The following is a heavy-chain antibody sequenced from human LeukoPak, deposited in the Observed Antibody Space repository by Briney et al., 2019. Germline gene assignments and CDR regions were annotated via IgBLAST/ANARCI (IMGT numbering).Heavy chain of an antibody. Sequence: SQTLSLTCAVSGDSVSSTSAAWNWFRQSPSRGLEWLGRTFYRSKWYNDYAVSLRGRITINPDTSKNQFSLQLNSVTPEDTAVYYCVKDSGYGLDAFDIWGQGTMVTVSS. V-gene: IGHV6-1*01. CDR3: VKDSGYGLDAFDI. D-gene: IGHD5-12*01. J-gene: IGHJ3*02. CDR1: GDSVSSTSAA. CDR2: TFYRSKWYN.